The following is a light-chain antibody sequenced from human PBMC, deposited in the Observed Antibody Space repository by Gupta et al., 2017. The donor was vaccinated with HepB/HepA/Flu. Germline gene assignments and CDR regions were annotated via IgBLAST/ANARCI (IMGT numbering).Light chain of an antibody. Sequence: EIVMTQSPATLSVSPGERATLSCRASQSVYSNLAWYQQKPGQAPRLLIYGASTRDTGIPARFSGSGYGTEFTLTISSRQSEDFAVYYCQQDNNWPPITFGQGTLMEI. J-gene: IGKJ5*01. CDR1: QSVYSN. CDR2: GAS. CDR3: QQDNNWPPIT. V-gene: IGKV3-15*01.